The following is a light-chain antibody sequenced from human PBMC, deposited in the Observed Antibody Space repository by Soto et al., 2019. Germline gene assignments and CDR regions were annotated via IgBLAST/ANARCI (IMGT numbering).Light chain of an antibody. J-gene: IGKJ1*01. CDR1: QTIYSN. CDR3: LQDYNYPRT. V-gene: IGKV3-15*01. Sequence: IQITQSPATLSVSPGERATLSCRASQTIYSNVAWYQQKPGQSPRLLIYGTSTRATGVPARFSGSGSGTDFTLTISSLQPEDFATYYCLQDYNYPRTFGQGTKVDIK. CDR2: GTS.